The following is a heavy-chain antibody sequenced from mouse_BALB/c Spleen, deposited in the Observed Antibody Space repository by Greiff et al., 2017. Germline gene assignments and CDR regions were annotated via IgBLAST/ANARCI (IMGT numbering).Heavy chain of an antibody. CDR2: INPSTGYT. CDR3: ARSYDSGFAY. Sequence: QVQLKQSGAELAKPGASVKMSCKASGYTFTSYWMHWVKQRPGQGLEWIGYINPSTGYTEYNQKFKDKATLTADKSSSTAYMQLSSLTSEDSAVYYCARSYDSGFAYWGQGTLVTVSA. D-gene: IGHD2-4*01. J-gene: IGHJ3*01. CDR1: GYTFTSYW. V-gene: IGHV1-7*01.